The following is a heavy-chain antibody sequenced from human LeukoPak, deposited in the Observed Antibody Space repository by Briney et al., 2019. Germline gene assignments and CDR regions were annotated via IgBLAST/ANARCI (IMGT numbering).Heavy chain of an antibody. CDR1: GGSIGSYY. Sequence: SETLSLTCTVSGGSIGSYYWSWIRQPPGKGLEWIGYIYYSGSTNYNPSLKSRVTISVDTSKNQFSLKLSSVTAADTAVYYCARGPLVSSGSYPLDYWGQGTLVTVSS. J-gene: IGHJ4*02. CDR3: ARGPLVSSGSYPLDY. CDR2: IYYSGST. V-gene: IGHV4-59*08. D-gene: IGHD1-26*01.